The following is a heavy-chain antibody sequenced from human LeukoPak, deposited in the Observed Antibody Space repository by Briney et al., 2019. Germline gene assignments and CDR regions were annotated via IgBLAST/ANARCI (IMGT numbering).Heavy chain of an antibody. Sequence: GASLKVSCKVSGYTLTELSMHWVRQAPGKGLEWMGGFDPEDGETIYAQKFQGRVTMTEDTSTDTAYMELSSLRSEDTAVYYCATDREVDIVATIWKGPAQWGQGTLVTVSS. V-gene: IGHV1-24*01. CDR1: GYTLTELS. CDR2: FDPEDGET. CDR3: ATDREVDIVATIWKGPAQ. J-gene: IGHJ4*02. D-gene: IGHD5-12*01.